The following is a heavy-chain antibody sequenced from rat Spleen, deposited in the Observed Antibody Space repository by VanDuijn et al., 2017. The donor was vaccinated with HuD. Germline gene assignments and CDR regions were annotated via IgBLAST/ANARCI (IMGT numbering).Heavy chain of an antibody. V-gene: IGHV5S10*01. CDR3: ARRHYGYTDYFDY. D-gene: IGHD1-11*01. CDR2: IIYDGTRT. J-gene: IGHJ2*01. Sequence: EVQLVESGGGLVQPGRSLKLSCAASGFTFSDYNMAWVRQAPKKGLEWVATIIYDGTRTYYRDSVKGRFTISRDNAKSTLNLQMDSLRSEDTATYYCARRHYGYTDYFDYWGQGVMVTVSS. CDR1: GFTFSDYN.